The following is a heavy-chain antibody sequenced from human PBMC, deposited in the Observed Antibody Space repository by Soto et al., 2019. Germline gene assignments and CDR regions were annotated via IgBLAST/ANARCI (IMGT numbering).Heavy chain of an antibody. CDR3: ARDGEDKAAAAMVY. V-gene: IGHV1-3*01. CDR2: FNAGDGDT. J-gene: IGHJ4*02. CDR1: GYTITCCA. D-gene: IGHD6-13*01. Sequence: QVQLVQSGAEVKKPGASVRVSCKASGYTITCCAMHWVRQAPGQRPEWMGWFNAGDGDTKYSQNFQGRFTIIRDTSASTVYMELSSLRPEDTAVYYCARDGEDKAAAAMVYLGQGTLVTVSS.